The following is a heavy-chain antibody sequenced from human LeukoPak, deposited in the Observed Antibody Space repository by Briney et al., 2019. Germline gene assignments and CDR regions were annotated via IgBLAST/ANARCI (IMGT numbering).Heavy chain of an antibody. Sequence: GASVKVSCKASGYTFTSYAITWVRQAPGQGLEWMGWISASKGNTNYAQKLQGRVTMTTDTSTTTAYMGLRSLRSDDTAVYYCARVRLDNTMNFDYWGQGTLVTVSS. CDR3: ARVRLDNTMNFDY. CDR2: ISASKGNT. J-gene: IGHJ4*02. D-gene: IGHD3-22*01. CDR1: GYTFTSYA. V-gene: IGHV1-18*01.